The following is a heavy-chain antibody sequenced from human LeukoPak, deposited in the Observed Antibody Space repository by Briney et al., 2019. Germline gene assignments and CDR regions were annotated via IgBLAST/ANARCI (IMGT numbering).Heavy chain of an antibody. Sequence: GGSLRLSCAASGFTFDDYGMSWVRQAPGKGLEWVSGINWNGGSTGYADSVKGRFTISRDNAKNSLYLQMNSLRAEDTALYYCARACGSSWWGTYYYYMDVWGKGTTVTVSS. J-gene: IGHJ6*03. CDR1: GFTFDDYG. D-gene: IGHD6-13*01. V-gene: IGHV3-20*04. CDR3: ARACGSSWWGTYYYYMDV. CDR2: INWNGGST.